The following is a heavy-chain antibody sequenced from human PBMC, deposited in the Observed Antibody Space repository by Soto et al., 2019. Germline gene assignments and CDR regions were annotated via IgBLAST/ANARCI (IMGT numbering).Heavy chain of an antibody. CDR1: GDSISSSNW. D-gene: IGHD6-13*01. CDR3: AGLDNSWFL. J-gene: IGHJ4*02. V-gene: IGHV4-4*02. Sequence: QVQLQESGPGLVKPSGTLSLTCAVSGDSISSSNWWSWVRQPPGKGLEWIGDIYHSGSTNYHPSLKSRVTLSVDKSKNHCSLTVTSVTAADTGVYYCAGLDNSWFLWGQGTLVTVSS. CDR2: IYHSGST.